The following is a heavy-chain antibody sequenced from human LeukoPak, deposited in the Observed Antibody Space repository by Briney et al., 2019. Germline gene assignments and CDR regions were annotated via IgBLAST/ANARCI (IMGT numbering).Heavy chain of an antibody. CDR2: IYFSGST. Sequence: SETLSLTCTVSGGSFSSYYWTWIRQPPGKGLEWIGYIYFSGSTSYNPSLKSRVTISVDTANNQFSLKLSFVTAADTAVYYCARESPRDALLDYWGQGTLVTVSS. J-gene: IGHJ4*02. CDR1: GGSFSSYY. D-gene: IGHD2-2*01. CDR3: ARESPRDALLDY. V-gene: IGHV4-59*01.